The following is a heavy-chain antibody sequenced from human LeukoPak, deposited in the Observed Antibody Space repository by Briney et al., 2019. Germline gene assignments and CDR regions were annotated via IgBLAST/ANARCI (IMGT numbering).Heavy chain of an antibody. CDR3: ARRPGGYYDSSGYYFHFDY. CDR2: IYYSGST. J-gene: IGHJ4*02. D-gene: IGHD3-22*01. Sequence: SETLSLTCTVSGGSISSYYWSWIRQPPGKGLEWIGYIYYSGSTYYNPSLKSRVTISVDTSKNQFSLKLSSVTAADTAVYYCARRPGGYYDSSGYYFHFDYWGQGTLVTVSP. V-gene: IGHV4-59*08. CDR1: GGSISSYY.